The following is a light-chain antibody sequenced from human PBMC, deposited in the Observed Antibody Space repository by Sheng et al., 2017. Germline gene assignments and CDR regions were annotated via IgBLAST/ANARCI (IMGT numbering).Light chain of an antibody. Sequence: DIQMTQSPSTLSASVGDRVTITCRASQSISSWLAWYQQKPGKAPKLLIYKASSLDSGVPSRFSGSGSGTQFTLTISSLQPDDFATYYCQQYNSSPLFGQGTKLEIK. V-gene: IGKV1-5*03. J-gene: IGKJ2*01. CDR3: QQYNSSPL. CDR2: KAS. CDR1: QSISSW.